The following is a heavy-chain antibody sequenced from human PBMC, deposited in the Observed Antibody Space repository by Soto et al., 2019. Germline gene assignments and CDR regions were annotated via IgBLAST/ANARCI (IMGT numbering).Heavy chain of an antibody. CDR1: GGSISSSSYY. Sequence: QLQLQESGPGLVKPSETLSLTCTVSGGSISSSSYYWGWIRQPPGKGLEWIGSIYYSGSTYYNPSLKSRVTISVDTSKNQFSLKLSSVTDADTAVYYCARQRQQLVAFQHWGQGTLVTVSS. CDR2: IYYSGST. CDR3: ARQRQQLVAFQH. D-gene: IGHD6-13*01. V-gene: IGHV4-39*01. J-gene: IGHJ1*01.